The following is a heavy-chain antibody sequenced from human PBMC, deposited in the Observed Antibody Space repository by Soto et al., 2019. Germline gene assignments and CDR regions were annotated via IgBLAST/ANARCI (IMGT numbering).Heavy chain of an antibody. D-gene: IGHD6-25*01. J-gene: IGHJ4*02. CDR3: AKDVYSSGHTNNNFDY. CDR1: GFMFNDHG. Sequence: PGGSLRLSCAASGFMFNDHGMNWVRQAPGKGLEWVALISHDGSNTYYADSLEGRFTISRDNSKNTVYLQMNSLRAEDTAVYYCAKDVYSSGHTNNNFDYWGQGTLVTVSS. V-gene: IGHV3-30*18. CDR2: ISHDGSNT.